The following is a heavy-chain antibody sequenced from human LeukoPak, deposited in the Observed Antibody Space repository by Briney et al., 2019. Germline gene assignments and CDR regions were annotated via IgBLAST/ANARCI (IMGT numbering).Heavy chain of an antibody. CDR3: ARGALGMSGRIVDASDI. CDR2: ISSSSSYI. J-gene: IGHJ3*02. D-gene: IGHD1-14*01. Sequence: GGSLRLSCAASGFTFSSYSMSWVRQAPGKGLEWVSSISSSSSYIYYADSVKGRFTISRDNAKNSLYLQMNSLRAEDTAVYYCARGALGMSGRIVDASDIWGQGTRVTVSS. CDR1: GFTFSSYS. V-gene: IGHV3-21*01.